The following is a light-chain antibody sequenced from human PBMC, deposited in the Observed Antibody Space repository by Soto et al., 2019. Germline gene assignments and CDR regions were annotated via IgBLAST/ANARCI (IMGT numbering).Light chain of an antibody. Sequence: EIVLTQSPGTLSLSPGERATLSCRASQSVSSNNLAWYQQRTGQAPRVVIYGASTRATGIPEGFSGSGSGTDFTLTISRLEPKDFAVYYGQQYGRSPFTFGPGTKVDIK. V-gene: IGKV3-20*01. CDR1: QSVSSNN. CDR3: QQYGRSPFT. CDR2: GAS. J-gene: IGKJ3*01.